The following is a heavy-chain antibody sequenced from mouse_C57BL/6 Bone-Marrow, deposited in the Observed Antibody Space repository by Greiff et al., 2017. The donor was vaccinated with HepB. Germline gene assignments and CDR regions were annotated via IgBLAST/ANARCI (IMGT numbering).Heavy chain of an antibody. CDR2: IWSGGST. D-gene: IGHD2-4*01. CDR3: ARKGHYDYDYAMDY. CDR1: GFSLTSYG. Sequence: VKLMESGPGLVQPSQSLSITCTVSGFSLTSYGVHWVRQSPGKGLEWLGVIWSGGSTDYNAAFISRLSISKDNSKSQVFFKMNSLQAYDTAIYYCARKGHYDYDYAMDYWGQGTSVTVSS. J-gene: IGHJ4*01. V-gene: IGHV2-2*01.